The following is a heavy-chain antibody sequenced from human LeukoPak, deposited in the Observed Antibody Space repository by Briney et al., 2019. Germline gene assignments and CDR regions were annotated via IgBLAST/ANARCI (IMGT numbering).Heavy chain of an antibody. Sequence: GGSLRLSCAASGFTSSSYGMHWVRQAPGKGLERVAFIRYDGSNKYYADSVKGRFTISRDNSKNTLYLQMNSLRAEDTAVYYCAKESRVATTPLDYWGQGTLVTVSS. CDR3: AKESRVATTPLDY. CDR1: GFTSSSYG. V-gene: IGHV3-30*02. CDR2: IRYDGSNK. J-gene: IGHJ4*02. D-gene: IGHD5-12*01.